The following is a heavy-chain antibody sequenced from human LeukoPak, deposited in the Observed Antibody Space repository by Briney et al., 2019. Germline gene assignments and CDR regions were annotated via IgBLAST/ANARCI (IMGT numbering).Heavy chain of an antibody. CDR2: INPNSGGT. CDR3: ASLSGWSEDNFDY. D-gene: IGHD6-19*01. Sequence: ASVKVSCKASGYTFTSYYMHWVRQAPGQGLEWMGRINPNSGGTNYAQKFQGRVTMTRDTSISTAYMELSRLRSDDTAVYYCASLSGWSEDNFDYWGQGTLVTVSS. V-gene: IGHV1-2*06. CDR1: GYTFTSYY. J-gene: IGHJ4*02.